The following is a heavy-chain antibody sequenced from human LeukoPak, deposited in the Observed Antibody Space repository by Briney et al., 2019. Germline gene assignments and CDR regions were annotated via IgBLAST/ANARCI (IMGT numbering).Heavy chain of an antibody. CDR1: GFAYNDYY. D-gene: IGHD3-3*01. CDR2: ISNTGNTI. CDR3: ARDRHTLEWLFKLHY. V-gene: IGHV3-11*01. J-gene: IGHJ4*02. Sequence: GGSLRLSCAASGFAYNDYYMSWIRQAPGKGLEWVSYISNTGNTIYYADSVKGRFTISRDNAKNLLYLQMNSLRAEDTAVYYCARDRHTLEWLFKLHYWGQGTLVTVSS.